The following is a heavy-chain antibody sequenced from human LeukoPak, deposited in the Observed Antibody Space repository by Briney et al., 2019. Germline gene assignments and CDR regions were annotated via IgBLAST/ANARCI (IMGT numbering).Heavy chain of an antibody. CDR1: GFTFSSYG. J-gene: IGHJ4*02. V-gene: IGHV3-23*01. CDR2: ISGSGGST. CDR3: AKGRNNYYDSSGYYAW. D-gene: IGHD3-22*01. Sequence: GGSLRLSCAASGFTFSSYGMSWVRQAPGKGLEWVSAISGSGGSTYYADSVKGRFTISRDNSKNTLYLQMNSLRAEDTAVYYCAKGRNNYYDSSGYYAWWGQGTLVTVSS.